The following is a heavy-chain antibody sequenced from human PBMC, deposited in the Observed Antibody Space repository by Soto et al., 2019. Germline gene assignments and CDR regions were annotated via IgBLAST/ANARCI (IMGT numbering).Heavy chain of an antibody. CDR2: MNPNSGNT. J-gene: IGHJ3*02. D-gene: IGHD3-9*01. V-gene: IGHV1-8*01. CDR3: ARGWVRYCDWLSGGPSCAFDI. Sequence: GLEWMGWMNPNSGNTGYAQKFQGRVTMTRNTSISTAYMELSSLRSEDTAVYYCARGWVRYCDWLSGGPSCAFDICGQGTIVTVYS.